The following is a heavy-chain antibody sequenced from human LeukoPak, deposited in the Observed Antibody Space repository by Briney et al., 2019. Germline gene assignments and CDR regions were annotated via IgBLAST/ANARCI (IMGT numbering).Heavy chain of an antibody. J-gene: IGHJ5*02. CDR3: ARSGWSLANWFDR. D-gene: IGHD6-19*01. CDR1: GFTFSSYW. CDR2: INSDGSST. Sequence: PGGSLRLSCAASGFTFSSYWMHWVRQAPGKGLVWVSSINSDGSSTSYADSVKGRFTISRDNAKNTLYLQMNSLRAEDTAVYYCARSGWSLANWFDRWGQGTLVSVSS. V-gene: IGHV3-74*01.